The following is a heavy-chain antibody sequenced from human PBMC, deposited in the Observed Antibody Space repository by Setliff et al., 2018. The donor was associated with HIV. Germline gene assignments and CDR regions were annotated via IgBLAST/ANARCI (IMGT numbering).Heavy chain of an antibody. V-gene: IGHV3-20*04. CDR1: GFTFDAYG. J-gene: IGHJ3*01. D-gene: IGHD3-3*01. CDR2: ISWNGAKI. CDR3: TRRFGLADNAFDL. Sequence: GGSLRLSCAASGFTFDAYGMNWVRHSPGKGLEWVSGISWNGAKIEYADSVKGRFIVSRDNSKNSLYLQLNSLRADDTAFYYCTRRFGLADNAFDLWGQGTMVTVSS.